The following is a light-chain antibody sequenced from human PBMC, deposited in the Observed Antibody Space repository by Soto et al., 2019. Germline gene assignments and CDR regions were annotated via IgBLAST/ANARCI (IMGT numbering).Light chain of an antibody. Sequence: DIVMTQSPDSLAVSLGERAIINCKSSQSVLYSSNNKNYLAWYQQKPGQPPKLLIYWASTRESGVPDRFSGSGSGTDFTLTISSLQAEDVAVYYCQQYYDAPQTFGQGTKVEIK. J-gene: IGKJ1*01. V-gene: IGKV4-1*01. CDR2: WAS. CDR3: QQYYDAPQT. CDR1: QSVLYSSNNKNY.